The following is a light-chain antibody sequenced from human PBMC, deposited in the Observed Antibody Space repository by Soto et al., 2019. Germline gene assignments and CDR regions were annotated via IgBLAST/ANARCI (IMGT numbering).Light chain of an antibody. V-gene: IGKV3-20*01. J-gene: IGKJ1*01. CDR3: QQYGSSPGT. CDR2: GAS. Sequence: VLTQSPGTLSLSPGARATLSCRASQSISSIYLAWYQQKPGQTPRLLIYGASTRATGIPDRFSGSGSGTDFTLTISRLEPEDFAVYYCQQYGSSPGTFGQGTKVEIK. CDR1: QSISSIY.